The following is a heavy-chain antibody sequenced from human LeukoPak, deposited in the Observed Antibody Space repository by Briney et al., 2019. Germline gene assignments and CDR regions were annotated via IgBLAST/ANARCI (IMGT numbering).Heavy chain of an antibody. D-gene: IGHD3-22*01. J-gene: IGHJ6*03. V-gene: IGHV1-2*06. CDR2: INPKSGGT. Sequence: ASVKVSCKASGYTFIDYHLHWVRQAPGQGLEWMGRINPKSGGTNYAQKFQGRVTMTRDTSISTAYMELSSLRSDDTAVCFCVRDIDYYDSSGFGGGYYYYYYMDVWGRGTTVTVSS. CDR3: VRDIDYYDSSGFGGGYYYYYYMDV. CDR1: GYTFIDYH.